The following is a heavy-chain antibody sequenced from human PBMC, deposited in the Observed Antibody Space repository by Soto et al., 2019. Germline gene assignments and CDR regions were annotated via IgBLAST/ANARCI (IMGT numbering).Heavy chain of an antibody. CDR1: GYSISSGYY. CDR2: IYHSGST. V-gene: IGHV4-38-2*02. D-gene: IGHD6-19*01. Sequence: PSETQSLTCTFSGYSISSGYYWGLIRQPPGKGLEWIGSIYHSGSTYYNPSLKSRVTISVDTSKNQFSLKLSSVTAADTAVYYCARERGIAVAGYGMDVWGQGTTVTVSS. J-gene: IGHJ6*02. CDR3: ARERGIAVAGYGMDV.